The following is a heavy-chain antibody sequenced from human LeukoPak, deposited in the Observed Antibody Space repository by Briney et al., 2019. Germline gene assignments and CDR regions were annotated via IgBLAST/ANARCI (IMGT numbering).Heavy chain of an antibody. D-gene: IGHD6-19*01. J-gene: IGHJ4*02. CDR1: GFTFSSYA. V-gene: IGHV3-30*04. CDR3: ARGYSSGWYLDY. Sequence: GGSLRLSCAASGFTFSSYAMHWVRQAPGKGLEWVAVISYDGSNKYYADSVKGRFTISRDNSKNTLYLQMNSLRAEDTAVYYCARGYSSGWYLDYWGQGTLVTVSS. CDR2: ISYDGSNK.